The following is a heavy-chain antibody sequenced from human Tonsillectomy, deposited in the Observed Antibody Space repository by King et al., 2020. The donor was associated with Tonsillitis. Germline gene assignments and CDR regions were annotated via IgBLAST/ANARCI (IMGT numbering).Heavy chain of an antibody. CDR1: GGSFSGYY. D-gene: IGHD6-19*01. CDR2: INDSGST. CDR3: ARGVAAVATNFDY. V-gene: IGHV4-34*01. J-gene: IGHJ4*02. Sequence: VQLQQWGAGLLKPSETLSLTCAVYGGSFSGYYWSWIRQPPGKGLEWIGEINDSGSTNDNPSLKSRVTISVDTSKNQFSLKLSSVTAADTAVYYCARGVAAVATNFDYWGQGTLVTVSS.